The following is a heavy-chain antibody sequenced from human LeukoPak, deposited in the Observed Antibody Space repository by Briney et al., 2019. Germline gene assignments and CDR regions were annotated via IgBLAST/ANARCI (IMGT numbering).Heavy chain of an antibody. Sequence: PGGSLRLSCAASGFTFSSYSMNWVRQAPGKGLEWVSSISSSSSSYIYYADSVKGRFTISRDNAKNSLYLQMNSLRAEDTAVYYCARLYWGNQLAGFDSWGQGTLVTVSS. CDR2: ISSSSSSYI. CDR3: ARLYWGNQLAGFDS. D-gene: IGHD2-2*01. J-gene: IGHJ4*02. CDR1: GFTFSSYS. V-gene: IGHV3-21*01.